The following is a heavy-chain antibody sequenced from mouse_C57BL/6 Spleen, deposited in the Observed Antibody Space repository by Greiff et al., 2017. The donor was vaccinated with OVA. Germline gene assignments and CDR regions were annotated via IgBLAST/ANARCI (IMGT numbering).Heavy chain of an antibody. CDR3: SRISGWYFAV. CDR1: GFSLSTFGMG. J-gene: IGHJ1*03. V-gene: IGHV8-8*01. D-gene: IGHD4-1*01. CDR2: IWWDDDK. Sequence: QVTLKESGPGILQPSQTLSLTCSFSGFSLSTFGMGVGWIRQPSGKGLEWLAHIWWDDDKYYNPALKSRLTISKATSKNQVFLTLANVDTSVTATYSCSRISGWYFAVCGTGTTVTVSS.